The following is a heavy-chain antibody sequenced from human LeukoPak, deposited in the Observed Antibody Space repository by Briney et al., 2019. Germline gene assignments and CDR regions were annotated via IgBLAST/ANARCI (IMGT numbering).Heavy chain of an antibody. CDR2: VSYSGST. D-gene: IGHD6-13*01. V-gene: IGHV4-59*08. CDR1: GVSIRDYF. J-gene: IGHJ3*02. Sequence: SETLSLTCSVSGVSIRDYFWSWIRQPPGKGLEWIGHVSYSGSTNYNPSLKRRVTISVDTSKNQLSLQLTSVTAADTAVYYCARHSRIAATVTKAFDIWGQATMVTVS. CDR3: ARHSRIAATVTKAFDI.